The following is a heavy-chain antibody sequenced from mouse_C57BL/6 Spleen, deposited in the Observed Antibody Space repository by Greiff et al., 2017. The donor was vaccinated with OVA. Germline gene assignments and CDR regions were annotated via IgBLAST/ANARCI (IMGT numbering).Heavy chain of an antibody. J-gene: IGHJ4*01. CDR3: ARVYYGYDEGGYAMDY. V-gene: IGHV1-81*01. CDR1: GYTFTSYG. CDR2: IYPRSGNT. D-gene: IGHD2-2*01. Sequence: VQLQQSGAELARPGASVKLSCKASGYTFTSYGISWVKQRTGQGLEWIGEIYPRSGNTYYNEKFKGKATLTADKSSSTAYMELRSLTSEDSAVYVCARVYYGYDEGGYAMDYWGQGTSVTVSS.